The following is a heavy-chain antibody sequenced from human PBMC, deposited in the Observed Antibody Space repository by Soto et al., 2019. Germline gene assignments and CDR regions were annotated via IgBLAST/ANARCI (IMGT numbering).Heavy chain of an antibody. V-gene: IGHV1-18*01. CDR3: ARGLYCSSTSCYDSYYYYGMDV. Sequence: QVQLVQSGAEVKKPGASVKVSCKASGYTFTSYGISWVRQVPGQGLEWMGWISAYNGNTNYAQKLQGRVTMTTDTSTSTAYMELRSLRSDDTAVYYCARGLYCSSTSCYDSYYYYGMDVWGQGTTVTVSS. CDR2: ISAYNGNT. J-gene: IGHJ6*02. D-gene: IGHD2-2*01. CDR1: GYTFTSYG.